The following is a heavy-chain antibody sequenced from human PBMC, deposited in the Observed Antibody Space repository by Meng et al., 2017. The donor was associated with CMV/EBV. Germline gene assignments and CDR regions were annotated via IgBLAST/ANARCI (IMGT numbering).Heavy chain of an antibody. D-gene: IGHD1-26*01. CDR3: ALPGQTGGYCTS. J-gene: IGHJ5*02. CDR2: ITRSGDRT. CDR1: GFPFSNSD. V-gene: IGHV3-23*01. Sequence: GESLKISCAASGFPFSNSDMNWVRQAPGKGLEWVSTITRSGDRTYYADSVRGRFTISRDNSKSTLWLQMDNLRADDPAVYYCALPGQTGGYCTSWGQGALVTVSS.